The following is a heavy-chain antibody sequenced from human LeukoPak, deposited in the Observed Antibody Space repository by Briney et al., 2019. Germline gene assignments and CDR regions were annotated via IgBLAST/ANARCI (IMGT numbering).Heavy chain of an antibody. CDR1: GGSISSGGYY. V-gene: IGHV4-31*03. D-gene: IGHD3-10*01. Sequence: SETLSLTCTVSGGSISSGGYYWSWIRQHPGKGLEWIGYIYYSGSTYYNPSLKSRVTISVDTSKNQFSLKLSSVTAADTAVYYCARGEGYGGSGSYWFDYWGQGTLVTVS. J-gene: IGHJ4*02. CDR2: IYYSGST. CDR3: ARGEGYGGSGSYWFDY.